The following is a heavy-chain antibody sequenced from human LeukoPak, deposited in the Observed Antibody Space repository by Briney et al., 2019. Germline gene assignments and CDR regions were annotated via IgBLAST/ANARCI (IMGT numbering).Heavy chain of an antibody. Sequence: GGTLRLFCAASGFTFSTYSMNWVRQAPGKRPEWVASISSSETYIYYADSVKGRLTISRDNARNSMYLQMNSLRVEDTAVYYCATDQGSSWRTGLDYWGQGTLVTVSS. CDR3: ATDQGSSWRTGLDY. J-gene: IGHJ4*02. CDR1: GFTFSTYS. CDR2: ISSSETYI. V-gene: IGHV3-21*01. D-gene: IGHD6-13*01.